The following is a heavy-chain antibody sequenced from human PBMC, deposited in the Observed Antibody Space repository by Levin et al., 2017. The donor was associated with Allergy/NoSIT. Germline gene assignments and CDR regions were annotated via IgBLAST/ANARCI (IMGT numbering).Heavy chain of an antibody. V-gene: IGHV3-48*01. Sequence: GGSLRLSCVASGVAFSSYSMNWVRQAPGKGLEWISYISSSSSSIDYADSVKGRFTISRDNAKNSLFLQMNSLRAEDTAVYYCAREFSSSLGTDYWGQGTLVTVSP. D-gene: IGHD3-16*01. CDR2: ISSSSSSI. CDR1: GVAFSSYS. CDR3: AREFSSSLGTDY. J-gene: IGHJ4*02.